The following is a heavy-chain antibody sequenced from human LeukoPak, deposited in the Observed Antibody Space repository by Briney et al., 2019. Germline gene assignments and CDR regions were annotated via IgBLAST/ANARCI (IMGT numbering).Heavy chain of an antibody. CDR2: ISSSSSTI. V-gene: IGHV3-48*01. D-gene: IGHD6-6*01. CDR3: ASSSTQGRTFDY. Sequence: GSLRLSCAASGFTFSSYSMNWVRQAPGKGLEWVSYISSSSSTIYYADSVKGRFTISRDNAKNSLYPQMNSLRAEDTAVYYCASSSTQGRTFDYWGQGTLVTVSS. J-gene: IGHJ4*02. CDR1: GFTFSSYS.